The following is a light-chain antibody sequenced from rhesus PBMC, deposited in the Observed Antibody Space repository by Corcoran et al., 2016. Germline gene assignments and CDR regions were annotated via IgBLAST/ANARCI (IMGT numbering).Light chain of an antibody. CDR1: QSISSW. Sequence: IQMTQSPSSLSASVGDTVTITCRASQSISSWSAWYQQQPGKAPKPLIYKTSSLQSGVPSRFRGRGSGTDFTLTIFSLQSEDFAAYYCQQYHIRPLTFGGGTKVEVK. CDR3: QQYHIRPLT. V-gene: IGKV1-22*01. CDR2: KTS. J-gene: IGKJ4*01.